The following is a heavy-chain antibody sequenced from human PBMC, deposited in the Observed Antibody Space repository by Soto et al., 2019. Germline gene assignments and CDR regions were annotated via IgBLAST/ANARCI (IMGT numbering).Heavy chain of an antibody. V-gene: IGHV4-30-2*01. J-gene: IGHJ6*02. CDR3: ARGANCSGGSCYYHSGMDV. CDR1: GRSISIGGYS. Sequence: SETLSLTCALSGRSISIGGYSWSWIRQPPGKGLEWIGYIYHSGSTYYNPSLKSRVAISVDRCKNQFSLKLSSVTAADTAPYYCARGANCSGGSCYYHSGMDVWGQGTTVTVSS. D-gene: IGHD2-15*01. CDR2: IYHSGST.